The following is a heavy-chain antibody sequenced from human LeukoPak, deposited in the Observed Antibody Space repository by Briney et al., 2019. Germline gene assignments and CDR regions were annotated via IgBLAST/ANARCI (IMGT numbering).Heavy chain of an antibody. CDR2: INTDGSGT. Sequence: GGSLRLSCAVSGFTFISYGMQWVRQAPGKGLAWVSHINTDGSGTAYADSVKGRFTISRDNAKNTLYLQMNSLRAEDTALYYCARELPREVTLDYWGQGTLVTVSS. CDR1: GFTFISYG. V-gene: IGHV3-74*01. J-gene: IGHJ4*01. CDR3: ARELPREVTLDY. D-gene: IGHD2-21*02.